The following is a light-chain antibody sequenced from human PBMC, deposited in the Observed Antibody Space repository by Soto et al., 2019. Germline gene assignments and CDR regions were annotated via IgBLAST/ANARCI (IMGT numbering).Light chain of an antibody. CDR1: SAHRTYA. Sequence: QPVLTQSPSASASLGASVNLTCTLSSAHRTYAIAWHQQRPEKGVRYLMKVRSDGRQTKGDGIPDRFSGSSSGAERYLTISSLQSEDEADYYCQTWATDTLRVFGGGTKLTVL. V-gene: IGLV4-69*02. CDR2: VRSDGRQ. CDR3: QTWATDTLRV. J-gene: IGLJ3*02.